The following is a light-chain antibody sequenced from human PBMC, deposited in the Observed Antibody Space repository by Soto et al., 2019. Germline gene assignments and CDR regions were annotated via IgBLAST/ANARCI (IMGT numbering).Light chain of an antibody. V-gene: IGKV3-20*01. CDR2: GAS. CDR1: QSVSSSY. J-gene: IGKJ5*01. Sequence: EVVLKQSPGTLSLSPGERATLSCRASQSVSSSYLAWYQQKPDQAPRLLIYGASSRATGIPDRFSGSGSGTDFTLTISRLEPEDFAVYYCQQYGSSQITFGQGTRLEIK. CDR3: QQYGSSQIT.